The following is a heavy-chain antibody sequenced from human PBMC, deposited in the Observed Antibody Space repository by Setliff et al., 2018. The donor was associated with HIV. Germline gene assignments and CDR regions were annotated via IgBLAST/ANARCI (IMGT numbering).Heavy chain of an antibody. V-gene: IGHV3-53*01. J-gene: IGHJ4*02. CDR1: GITVSSNY. CDR3: ATSLMGQYFYY. Sequence: PGGSLRLSCAASGITVSSNYMSWVRQAPGKGLEWVSVIYSGGGTYYADSVKGRFTISRDNSKNTLYLQMNSLRAEDTAMYYCATSLMGQYFYYWGQGTLVTVSS. CDR2: IYSGGGT. D-gene: IGHD3-10*01.